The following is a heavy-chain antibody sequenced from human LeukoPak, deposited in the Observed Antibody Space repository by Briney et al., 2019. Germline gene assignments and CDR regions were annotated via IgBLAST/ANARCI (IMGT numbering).Heavy chain of an antibody. CDR2: INHSGGT. CDR1: GGSFSGYY. Sequence: SETLSLTCAVYGGSFSGYYWSWLRQAPGKGLEWIGEINHSGGTNYNSSLKSRVTISVDTSKNQFSLKLSSVTAADTAVYYCARANWNYGAGTDYWGQGTLVTVSS. D-gene: IGHD1-7*01. V-gene: IGHV4-34*01. CDR3: ARANWNYGAGTDY. J-gene: IGHJ4*02.